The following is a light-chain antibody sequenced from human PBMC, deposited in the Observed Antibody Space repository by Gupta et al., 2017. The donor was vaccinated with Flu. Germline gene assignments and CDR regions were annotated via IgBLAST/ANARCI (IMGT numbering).Light chain of an antibody. V-gene: IGLV2-8*01. Sequence: QSALTQPPSASGSPGQSVTISCPGTSSDVGGYNYVSWYQQHPGKAPKLMIYEVSKRPSGVPDRFSGSKSGNTASLTVSGLQAEEEADYYCSSYAGSNNVVFGGGTKLTVL. CDR3: SSYAGSNNVV. J-gene: IGLJ2*01. CDR2: EVS. CDR1: SSDVGGYNY.